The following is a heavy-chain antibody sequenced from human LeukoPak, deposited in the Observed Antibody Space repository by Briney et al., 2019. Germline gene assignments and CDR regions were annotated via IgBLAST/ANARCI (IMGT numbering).Heavy chain of an antibody. CDR1: GFTFDDYA. V-gene: IGHV3-9*01. CDR2: ISWNSGSI. D-gene: IGHD4-23*01. Sequence: GGSLRLSCAASGFTFDDYAMHWVRQAPGKGLEWVSGISWNSGSIGYADSVKGRFTISGDNAKNSLYLQMNSLRAEDTALYYCAKDTDYGGSYPYFDYWGQGTLVTVSS. CDR3: AKDTDYGGSYPYFDY. J-gene: IGHJ4*02.